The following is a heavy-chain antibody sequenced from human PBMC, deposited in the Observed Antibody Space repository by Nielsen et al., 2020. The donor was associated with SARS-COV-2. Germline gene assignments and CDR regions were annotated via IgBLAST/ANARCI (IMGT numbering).Heavy chain of an antibody. V-gene: IGHV3-21*01. Sequence: GGSLRLSCAASGFTFSSYSMNWVRQAPGKGLEWVSSISSSSSYIYYADSVKGRFTISRDNAKNSLYLQMNSLRAKDTAVYYCARSEHYYDSSGYYPDYWGQGTLVTVSS. CDR3: ARSEHYYDSSGYYPDY. CDR2: ISSSSSYI. CDR1: GFTFSSYS. J-gene: IGHJ4*02. D-gene: IGHD3-22*01.